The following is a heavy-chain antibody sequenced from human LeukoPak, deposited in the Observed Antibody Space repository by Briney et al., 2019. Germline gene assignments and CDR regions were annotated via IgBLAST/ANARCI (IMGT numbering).Heavy chain of an antibody. CDR2: IYSGGST. D-gene: IGHD1-1*01. V-gene: IGHV3-53*01. CDR3: AKVLPRANSYYFDY. CDR1: GFTVSSNY. J-gene: IGHJ4*02. Sequence: GGSLRLSCAASGFTVSSNYMSWVRQAPGKGLEWVSVIYSGGSTYYADSVKGRFTISRDNSKNTLYLQMNSLRAEDTAVYYCAKVLPRANSYYFDYWGQGTLVTVSS.